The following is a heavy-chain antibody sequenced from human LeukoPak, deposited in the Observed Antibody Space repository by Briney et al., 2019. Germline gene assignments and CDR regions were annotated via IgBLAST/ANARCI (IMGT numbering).Heavy chain of an antibody. CDR2: ISYDGSNK. CDR3: ARVEPYGSGLAADY. D-gene: IGHD3-10*01. J-gene: IGHJ4*02. Sequence: GGSLRLSCAASGFTFSSYAMHWVRQAPGKGLEWVAVISYDGSNKYYAGSVKGRFTISRDNSKNTLYLQMNSLRAEDTAVYYCARVEPYGSGLAADYWGQGTLVTVSS. V-gene: IGHV3-30*04. CDR1: GFTFSSYA.